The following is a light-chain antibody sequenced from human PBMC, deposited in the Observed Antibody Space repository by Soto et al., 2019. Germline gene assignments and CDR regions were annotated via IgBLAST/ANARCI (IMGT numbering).Light chain of an antibody. CDR1: KLGDKY. Sequence: SYELTQPPSVSVSPGQTASITCTGDKLGDKYVCWYQQKPGQSPVLVIYQDSKRPSGIPERFSGSNSGNTATLTISGTQTMDEADYYCQAWDSITVVFGGGTKLTVL. V-gene: IGLV3-1*01. J-gene: IGLJ2*01. CDR2: QDS. CDR3: QAWDSITVV.